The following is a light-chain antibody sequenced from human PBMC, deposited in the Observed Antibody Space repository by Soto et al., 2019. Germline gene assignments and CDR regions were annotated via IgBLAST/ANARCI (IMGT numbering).Light chain of an antibody. Sequence: TQSPVTLSLSPWERATLSCRASESVSNNLAWYQQKAGQAPRLLIYGASTRATGIPARFSGSGSGTVFTLTIDSLQSEDVAVYYCQQYHHWPVTFGGGTKVDIK. CDR1: ESVSNN. CDR2: GAS. J-gene: IGKJ4*01. V-gene: IGKV3-15*01. CDR3: QQYHHWPVT.